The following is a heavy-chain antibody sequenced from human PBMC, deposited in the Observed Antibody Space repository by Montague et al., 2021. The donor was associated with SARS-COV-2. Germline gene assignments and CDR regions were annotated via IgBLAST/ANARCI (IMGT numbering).Heavy chain of an antibody. V-gene: IGHV3-33*06. J-gene: IGHJ2*01. CDR2: IWYDGSNK. Sequence: SRRLSCAASEFPFSSYGMHWVRQAPGKGLEWVAVIWYDGSNKYYADSVKGRFTISRDNSKNTLYLQMNSLRAEDTAVYYCAKEIIEVAADWYFDLWGRGTLVTVSS. CDR1: EFPFSSYG. CDR3: AKEIIEVAADWYFDL. D-gene: IGHD6-19*01.